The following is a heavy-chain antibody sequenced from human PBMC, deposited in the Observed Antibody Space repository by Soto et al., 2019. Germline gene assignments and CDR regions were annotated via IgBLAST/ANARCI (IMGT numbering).Heavy chain of an antibody. J-gene: IGHJ4*02. Sequence: QVQLQESGPGLVKPSQTLSLTCTVSGGSISSGGYYWSWIRQHPGKGLEWIGYIYYSGSTYYNPSLRSRVTISVDTSKNQFSLKLSSVTAADTAVYYCARVGRDYYDSSGYLYYFDYWGQGTLVTVSS. CDR3: ARVGRDYYDSSGYLYYFDY. CDR2: IYYSGST. V-gene: IGHV4-31*03. CDR1: GGSISSGGYY. D-gene: IGHD3-22*01.